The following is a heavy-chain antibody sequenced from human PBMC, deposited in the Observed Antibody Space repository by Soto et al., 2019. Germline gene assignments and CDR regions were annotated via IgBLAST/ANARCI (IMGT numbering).Heavy chain of an antibody. D-gene: IGHD5-18*01. CDR2: ISSSGSTI. J-gene: IGHJ4*02. CDR1: GFTFSDYY. CDR3: ARRYSYVDY. Sequence: VESLTLSCAASGFTFSDYYMSWISQAPEKGLEWVSYISSSGSTIYYADSVKGRFTISRDNAKNSLYLQMNSLRAEDTAVYYCARRYSYVDYWGQGTLVTVSS. V-gene: IGHV3-11*01.